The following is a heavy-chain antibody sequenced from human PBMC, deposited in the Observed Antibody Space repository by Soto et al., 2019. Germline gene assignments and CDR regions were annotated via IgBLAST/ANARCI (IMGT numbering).Heavy chain of an antibody. D-gene: IGHD6-19*01. CDR2: MNPNSGNT. CDR1: GYTFTSYD. Sequence: QVQLVQSGAEVKKPGASVKVSCKASGYTFTSYDINWVRQATGQGLECMGWMNPNSGNTGYAQKFQGRVTMTRNTSISRAYMELSSLRSENTAVYYCARAFDRKFSRAVAGGDWGQGTLVTVSS. J-gene: IGHJ4*02. CDR3: ARAFDRKFSRAVAGGD. V-gene: IGHV1-8*01.